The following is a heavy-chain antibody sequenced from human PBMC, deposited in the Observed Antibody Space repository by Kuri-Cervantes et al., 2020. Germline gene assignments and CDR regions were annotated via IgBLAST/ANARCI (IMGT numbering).Heavy chain of an antibody. V-gene: IGHV3-21*06. J-gene: IGHJ4*02. D-gene: IGHD3-3*01. CDR3: ARCLWRGYNLFDY. Sequence: GESLKISCAASGFTFSSYSMNWVRLAPGKGLEWVSSISSSSSYIFYADSVKGRFTISRDNAKNSLSLQMDSLRAEDTAVYFCARCLWRGYNLFDYWGQGTLVTVSS. CDR1: GFTFSSYS. CDR2: ISSSSSYI.